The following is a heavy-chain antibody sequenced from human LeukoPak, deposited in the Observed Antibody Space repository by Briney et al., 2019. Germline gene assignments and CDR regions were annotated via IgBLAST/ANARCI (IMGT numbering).Heavy chain of an antibody. Sequence: ASVKVSCKASGYTFTSYDINRVRQATGQGLGWMGWMNPNSGYTGYAQKFQGRVTMTTNTSISTAYMELSSLRSEDTAVYYCASVVVTRWGAFGIWGQGTMVTVSS. V-gene: IGHV1-8*01. CDR1: GYTFTSYD. D-gene: IGHD4-23*01. CDR3: ASVVVTRWGAFGI. CDR2: MNPNSGYT. J-gene: IGHJ3*02.